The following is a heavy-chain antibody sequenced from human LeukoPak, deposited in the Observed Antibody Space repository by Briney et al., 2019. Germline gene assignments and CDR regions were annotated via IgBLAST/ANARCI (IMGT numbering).Heavy chain of an antibody. V-gene: IGHV4-59*01. CDR3: ARVMAAAGTALDY. CDR2: IYYSGST. Sequence: NASETLSLTCTVSGGSISSYYWSWIRQPPGKGLEWIGYIYYSGSTNYNPSLKSRVTISVDTSKNQFSLKLSSVTAEDTAVYYCARVMAAAGTALDYWGQGTLVTVSS. CDR1: GGSISSYY. D-gene: IGHD6-13*01. J-gene: IGHJ4*02.